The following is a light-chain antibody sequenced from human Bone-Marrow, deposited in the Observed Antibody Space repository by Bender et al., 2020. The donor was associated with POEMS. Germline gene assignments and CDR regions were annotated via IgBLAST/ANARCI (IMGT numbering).Light chain of an antibody. CDR3: QARDTYSVR. CDR1: DLGDKY. Sequence: SYEVTQPPSVSVSPGQTASITCSGDDLGDKYVAWYQQKPGQSPVLVIYQDTKRPSGIPERFSGSNSGNTATLTISGTQAMDEADYYCQARDTYSVRFGGGTKLTVL. V-gene: IGLV3-1*01. CDR2: QDT. J-gene: IGLJ2*01.